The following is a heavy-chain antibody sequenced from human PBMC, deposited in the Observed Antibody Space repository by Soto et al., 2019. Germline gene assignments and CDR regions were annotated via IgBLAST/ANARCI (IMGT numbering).Heavy chain of an antibody. J-gene: IGHJ6*02. CDR1: GYTFTGYY. CDR3: ARIPEVSSWPYYGMDV. D-gene: IGHD6-13*01. CDR2: INPNSGGT. V-gene: IGHV1-2*02. Sequence: ASVKVSCKASGYTFTGYYMHWVRQAPGRGLEWMGWINPNSGGTNYAQKFQGRVTMTRDTSISTAYMELSRLRSDDTAVYYCARIPEVSSWPYYGMDVWGQGITVAVSS.